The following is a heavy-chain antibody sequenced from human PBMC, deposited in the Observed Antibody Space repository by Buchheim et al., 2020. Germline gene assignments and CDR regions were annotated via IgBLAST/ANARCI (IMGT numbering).Heavy chain of an antibody. CDR1: GFTFSSYA. CDR2: ISYDGSNK. CDR3: ARDSVYYDSSGYYFAYYFDY. Sequence: QVQLVESGGGVVQPGRSLRLSCAASGFTFSSYAMHWVRQAPGKGLEWVAVISYDGSNKYYADSVKGRFTISSANSKNTLFLQMNSLRAEDTAVYYCARDSVYYDSSGYYFAYYFDYWGQGTL. V-gene: IGHV3-30-3*01. J-gene: IGHJ4*02. D-gene: IGHD3-22*01.